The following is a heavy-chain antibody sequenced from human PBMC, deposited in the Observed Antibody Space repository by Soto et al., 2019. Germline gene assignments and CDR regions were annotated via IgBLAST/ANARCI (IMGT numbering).Heavy chain of an antibody. CDR1: GYPVTAYY. V-gene: IGHV1-2*02. Sequence: QLHLVQSGAVVKKPGASVTVSCSASGYPVTAYYMHWVRQAPGRGLEWMGGINPATGAAKYTQTFQGRVTMTRDTSTSTVFMGLGGLTSGDTAVFYCARGGGVGVAGSAAFDMWGQGTVVTVSS. J-gene: IGHJ3*02. CDR2: INPATGAA. CDR3: ARGGGVGVAGSAAFDM. D-gene: IGHD3-3*01.